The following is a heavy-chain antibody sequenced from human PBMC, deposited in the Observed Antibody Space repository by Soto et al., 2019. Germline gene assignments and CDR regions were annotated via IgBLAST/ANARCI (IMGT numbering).Heavy chain of an antibody. V-gene: IGHV3-7*05. Sequence: EVQLVESGGGLVQPGGSLRLSCAASGFTFSSYWMSWVRQAPGKGLEWVANIKQDGSEKYYVDSVKGRFTISRDNAKNSLYLQMNSLRAEDTAVYYCAREQVTDPEYGMDVWGQGTTVTVSS. CDR1: GFTFSSYW. J-gene: IGHJ6*02. CDR3: AREQVTDPEYGMDV. D-gene: IGHD2-21*02. CDR2: IKQDGSEK.